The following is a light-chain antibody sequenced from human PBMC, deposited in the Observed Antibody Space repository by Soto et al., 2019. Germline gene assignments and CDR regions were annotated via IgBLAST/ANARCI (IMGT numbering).Light chain of an antibody. CDR3: QQHGTSPI. V-gene: IGKV3-20*01. J-gene: IGKJ4*01. CDR1: QAVSSIL. CDR2: GAS. Sequence: ERVLIQVVAVPSLTPGERATLSCRASQAVSSILLAWYQQKPGQAPRLLIYGASSRATGIPDRFSGSGSGTDFTLTVSRLEPEDFAVYYCQQHGTSPIFGGGTKVDIK.